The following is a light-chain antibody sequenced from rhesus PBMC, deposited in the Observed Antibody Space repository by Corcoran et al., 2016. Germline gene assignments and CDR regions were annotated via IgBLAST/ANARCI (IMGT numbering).Light chain of an antibody. CDR2: RAS. J-gene: IGKJ1*01. CDR3: QQHDNSPT. Sequence: DIQMTQSPSSLSASVGDRVTITCRASQGFSNWLAWYQKKQGKDPKPLIYRASNFKTGVPSSFSGSGSGTNFTLTIRSLQPEEIATYYCQQHDNSPTVGQGTKVEIK. V-gene: IGKV1-69*01. CDR1: QGFSNW.